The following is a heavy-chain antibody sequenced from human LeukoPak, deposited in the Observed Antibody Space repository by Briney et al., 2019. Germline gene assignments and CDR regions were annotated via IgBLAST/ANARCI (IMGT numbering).Heavy chain of an antibody. J-gene: IGHJ4*02. CDR1: GYTFSSYD. Sequence: ASLKVSCESSGYTFSSYDVNSGPEATRQGRGWRGWMNPNSGNTGYAQQFQGRVTMTRKTSISTAYRDLSSLRSEDTAVYYCARGRGRQQWLVPVNWGQGTLVTASS. CDR2: MNPNSGNT. V-gene: IGHV1-8*01. D-gene: IGHD6-19*01. CDR3: ARGRGRQQWLVPVN.